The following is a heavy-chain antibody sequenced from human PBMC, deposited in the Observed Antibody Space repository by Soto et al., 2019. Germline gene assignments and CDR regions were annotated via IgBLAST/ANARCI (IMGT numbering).Heavy chain of an antibody. CDR1: GFTFSSYA. J-gene: IGHJ4*02. CDR2: ISYDGSNK. CDR3: ASPREGQWLVFDH. V-gene: IGHV3-30-3*01. D-gene: IGHD6-19*01. Sequence: GGSLRLSCAASGFTFSSYAMHWVRQAPGKGLEWVAVISYDGSNKYYSESVKGRFTISRDDSKNTVFLQMNSLKVEDTAAYFCASPREGQWLVFDHWGQRTLVTVS.